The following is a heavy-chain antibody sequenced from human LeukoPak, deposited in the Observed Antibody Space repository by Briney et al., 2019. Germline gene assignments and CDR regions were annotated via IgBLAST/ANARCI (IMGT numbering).Heavy chain of an antibody. CDR3: AKGGWLDD. CDR2: ITGRSDKT. CDR1: GFNFNEYD. D-gene: IGHD6-19*01. J-gene: IGHJ4*02. Sequence: GGSLRLTCAASGFNFNEYDMTWARHAPGKGLEWVSTITGRSDKTYYTDSVKGRFVTSRNNSKDTLYLQMNSLRAEDTALYYCAKGGWLDDLGQGALVTVSS. V-gene: IGHV3-23*01.